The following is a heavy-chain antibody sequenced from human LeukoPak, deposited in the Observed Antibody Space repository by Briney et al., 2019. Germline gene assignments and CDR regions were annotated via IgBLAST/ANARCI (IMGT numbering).Heavy chain of an antibody. Sequence: SVKVSCKASGGTFSSYAISWVRQAPGQGLEWMGGIIPIFGRANYAQKFQGRVTITTDESTSTAYMELSSLRSEDTAVYYCARGPGSDDFWSGYYTFDYWGQGTLVTVSS. D-gene: IGHD3-3*01. CDR1: GGTFSSYA. CDR2: IIPIFGRA. J-gene: IGHJ4*02. V-gene: IGHV1-69*05. CDR3: ARGPGSDDFWSGYYTFDY.